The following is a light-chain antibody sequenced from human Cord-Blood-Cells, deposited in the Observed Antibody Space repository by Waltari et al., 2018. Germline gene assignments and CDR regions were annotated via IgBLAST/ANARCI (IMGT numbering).Light chain of an antibody. Sequence: SSVLTQPPSVSVAPGKTARITCGGNNIGRKSGHWYQQKPGQAPVLVIYYDSDRPSGIPERFSGSNSGNTATLTISRVEAGDEADYYCQVWDSSSDHRGVFGTGTKVTVL. CDR3: QVWDSSSDHRGV. V-gene: IGLV3-21*04. CDR2: YDS. J-gene: IGLJ1*01. CDR1: NIGRKS.